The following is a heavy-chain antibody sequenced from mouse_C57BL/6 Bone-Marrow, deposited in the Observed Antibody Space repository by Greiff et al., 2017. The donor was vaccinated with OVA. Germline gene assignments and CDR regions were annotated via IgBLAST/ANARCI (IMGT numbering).Heavy chain of an antibody. V-gene: IGHV14-2*01. D-gene: IGHD1-1*01. Sequence: EVQLVESGAELVKPGASVKLSCTASGFNIKDYYMHWVKQRTEQGLEWIGRIDPEDGETKYAPKFQGKATITADTSSNTAYLQLSSLTSEDTAVYYCAPYYYGSSSYYAMDYWGQGTSVTVSS. CDR3: APYYYGSSSYYAMDY. J-gene: IGHJ4*01. CDR1: GFNIKDYY. CDR2: IDPEDGET.